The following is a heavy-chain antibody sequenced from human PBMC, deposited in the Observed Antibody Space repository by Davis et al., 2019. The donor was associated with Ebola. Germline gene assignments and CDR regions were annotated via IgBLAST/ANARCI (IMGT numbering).Heavy chain of an antibody. CDR1: GYTFTGYY. D-gene: IGHD6-13*01. CDR2: ISAYNGNT. CDR3: ARVGSSWYDRPYRPYYFDY. J-gene: IGHJ4*02. V-gene: IGHV1-18*04. Sequence: ASVKVSCKASGYTFTGYYMHWVRQAPGQGLEWMGWISAYNGNTNYAQKLQGRVTMTTDTSTSTAYMELRSLRSDDSAVYYCARVGSSWYDRPYRPYYFDYLGQGTLVTVSS.